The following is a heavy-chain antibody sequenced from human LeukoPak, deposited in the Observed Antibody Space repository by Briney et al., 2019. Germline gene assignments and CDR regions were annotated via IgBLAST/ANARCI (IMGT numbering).Heavy chain of an antibody. D-gene: IGHD3-22*01. J-gene: IGHJ3*02. Sequence: PSETLSLTCAVYGGSFSGYYWSWIRQPPGKGLEWIGEINHSGSTNYNASLKSRVTISVDTSKNQFSLKLSSVTAADTAVYYCARGPRNQYYYDSSGSLTGAFDIWGQGTMVTVSS. CDR3: ARGPRNQYYYDSSGSLTGAFDI. CDR2: INHSGST. CDR1: GGSFSGYY. V-gene: IGHV4-34*01.